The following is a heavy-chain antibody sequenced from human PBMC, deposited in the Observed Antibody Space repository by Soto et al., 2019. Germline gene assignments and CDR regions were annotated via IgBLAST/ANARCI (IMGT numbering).Heavy chain of an antibody. D-gene: IGHD2-15*01. J-gene: IGHJ4*02. V-gene: IGHV1-69*02. CDR2: IFPLTDLP. CDR1: GGTFRNYP. CDR3: ARGPLVVLNYFES. Sequence: QVQLVQSGTEVKKPGSSVKVSCKASGGTFRNYPINWVRQAPGQGLEWMGSIFPLTDLPDYAQNFQARLTISADKSTSTAYMELSSLTSDDTAMCCCARGPLVVLNYFESWGQGTLVTVSS.